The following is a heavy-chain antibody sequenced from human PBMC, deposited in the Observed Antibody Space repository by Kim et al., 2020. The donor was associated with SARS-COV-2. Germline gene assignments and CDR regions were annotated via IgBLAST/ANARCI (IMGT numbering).Heavy chain of an antibody. Sequence: GAANFYAGSGKCRFTISEDIAKNTVYLEGNSLRVEDTAVYYCARNDSFDPWGQGTLVTVSS. CDR2: GAAN. V-gene: IGHV3-66*01. J-gene: IGHJ5*02. CDR3: ARNDSFDP.